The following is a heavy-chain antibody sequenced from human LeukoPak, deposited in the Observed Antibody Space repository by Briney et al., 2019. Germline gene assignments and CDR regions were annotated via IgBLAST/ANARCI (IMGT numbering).Heavy chain of an antibody. CDR2: ISSSSSYI. CDR1: GFTFSSYS. J-gene: IGHJ4*02. D-gene: IGHD3-22*01. V-gene: IGHV3-21*01. Sequence: GGSLRLSRAASGFTFSSYSMNWVRQAPGKGLEWVSSISSSSSYIYYADSVKGRFTISRDNAKNSLYLQMNSLRAEDTAVYYCARDHYDSSGYYALVDYWGQGTLVTVSS. CDR3: ARDHYDSSGYYALVDY.